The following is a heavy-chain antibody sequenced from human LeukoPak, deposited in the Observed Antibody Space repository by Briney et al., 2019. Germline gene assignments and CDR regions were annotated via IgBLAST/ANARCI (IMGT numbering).Heavy chain of an antibody. CDR3: ATGPVYYYFDY. D-gene: IGHD2-8*01. J-gene: IGHJ4*02. Sequence: SETLSLTCTVSGGSISGYYWSWIRQPPGKGLEWIGYIYTSGSTSYNPSLKSRVTISVDTSKNQFSLKLSSVTAADTAVYYCATGPVYYYFDYWGQGTLATVSS. V-gene: IGHV4-4*09. CDR1: GGSISGYY. CDR2: IYTSGST.